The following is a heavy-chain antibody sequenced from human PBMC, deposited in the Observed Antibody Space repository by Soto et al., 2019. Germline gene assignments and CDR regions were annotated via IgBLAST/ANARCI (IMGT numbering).Heavy chain of an antibody. CDR3: ATSPGYSYEY. V-gene: IGHV3-7*05. Sequence: GGSLRLSCAASGLSFNYYWMTWVRQAPGKGLEWVANIRPDGGEQHYVDSVKGRFIFSRDNAKSSVSLQMNNLRVDDTAVYYCATSPGYSYEYWGQGTLVTVSS. CDR2: IRPDGGEQ. D-gene: IGHD5-18*01. J-gene: IGHJ4*02. CDR1: GLSFNYYW.